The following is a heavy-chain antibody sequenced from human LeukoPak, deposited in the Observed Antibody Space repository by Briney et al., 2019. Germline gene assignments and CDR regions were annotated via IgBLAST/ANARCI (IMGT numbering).Heavy chain of an antibody. J-gene: IGHJ4*02. D-gene: IGHD3-22*01. V-gene: IGHV1-8*01. Sequence: GASVNVSCKASGYTFTSYDINWVRQATGQGLEWMGWMNPNSGNTGYAQKFQGRVTMTEDTSVDTAYLELSSLRSEDTAVYYCATPRDSDNRGYYYDLTYWGQGTLVTVSS. CDR2: MNPNSGNT. CDR3: ATPRDSDNRGYYYDLTY. CDR1: GYTFTSYD.